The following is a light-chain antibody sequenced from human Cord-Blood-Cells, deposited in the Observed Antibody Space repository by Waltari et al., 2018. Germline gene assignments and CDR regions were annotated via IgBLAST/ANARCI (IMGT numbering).Light chain of an antibody. CDR2: KAS. Sequence: DIQMTQSPSTLSASVGGRVTITCRASQSISSWLAWYQQKPGTAPKLLFYKASSLESGVPSRFSGSGSGTEFTLTISSLQPDDFATYYCQQYNSYSLTFGGGTKVEIK. CDR1: QSISSW. CDR3: QQYNSYSLT. J-gene: IGKJ4*01. V-gene: IGKV1-5*03.